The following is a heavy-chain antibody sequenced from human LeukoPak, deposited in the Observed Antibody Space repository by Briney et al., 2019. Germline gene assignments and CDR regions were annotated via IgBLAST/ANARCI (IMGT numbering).Heavy chain of an antibody. V-gene: IGHV3-74*03. Sequence: GGSLRLSCAASGFTFSSYWMHWVRQAPGKGPVWVSRINIDGSKPTYADSVKGRFTISRDNAKNTLYLQMNSLRPDDTAVYYCARGLILVVQGAIDYWGQGVLVTVSS. J-gene: IGHJ4*02. CDR2: INIDGSKP. CDR3: ARGLILVVQGAIDY. CDR1: GFTFSSYW. D-gene: IGHD2-2*02.